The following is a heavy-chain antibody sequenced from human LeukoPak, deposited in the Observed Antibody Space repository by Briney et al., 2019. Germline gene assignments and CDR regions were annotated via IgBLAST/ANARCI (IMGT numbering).Heavy chain of an antibody. J-gene: IGHJ6*03. Sequence: PSETLSLTCAVYGWSFSGYYWTWLRQPPGKELEWSGEINHSGSTNYNPSLKSRVTISVDTSKNQFSLKLTSVTAADTAVYYCARTTEGGYTYGYFYYYYMDVWGKGTTVTISS. CDR2: INHSGST. CDR1: GWSFSGYY. D-gene: IGHD5-18*01. CDR3: ARTTEGGYTYGYFYYYYMDV. V-gene: IGHV4-34*01.